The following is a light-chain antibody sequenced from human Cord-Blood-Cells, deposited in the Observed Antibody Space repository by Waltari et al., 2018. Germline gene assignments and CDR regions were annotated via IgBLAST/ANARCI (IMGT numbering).Light chain of an antibody. J-gene: IGLJ2*01. CDR1: SSDVGSYKL. Sequence: QSALTQPASLSGSPGQSITISCTGTSSDVGSYKLVSWYQQHPGKAPKLMIYEGSKRPSGVSNRFSGSKSGNTASLTISGLQAEDEADYYCCSYAGSSTVVFGGGTKLTVL. V-gene: IGLV2-23*01. CDR2: EGS. CDR3: CSYAGSSTVV.